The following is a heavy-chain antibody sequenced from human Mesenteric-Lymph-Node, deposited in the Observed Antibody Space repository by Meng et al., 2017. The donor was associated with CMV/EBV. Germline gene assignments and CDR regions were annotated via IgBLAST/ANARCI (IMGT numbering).Heavy chain of an antibody. CDR1: GFTLDDYA. CDR3: AKDMGWLQNLYYFDY. V-gene: IGHV3-9*01. D-gene: IGHD5-24*01. J-gene: IGHJ4*02. Sequence: GGSLRPSCAASGFTLDDYAMHGVQQAPGKGLEWVSGISWNSGSIGYADSVKGRFTISRDNAKNSLYLQMNSLRAEDTALYYCAKDMGWLQNLYYFDYWGQGTPVTVSS. CDR2: ISWNSGSI.